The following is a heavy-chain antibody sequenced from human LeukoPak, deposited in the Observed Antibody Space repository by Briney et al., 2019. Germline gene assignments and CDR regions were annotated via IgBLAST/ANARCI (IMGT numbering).Heavy chain of an antibody. Sequence: PGGSLRLSCAASGFTFSTYGMHWVRQAPGKGLEWVAVISYDGSNKYYADSVKGRFTISRDNSKNTLYLQMNSLRAEDTAVYYCAKAYTRGGYSGSYNFDYWGQGTLVTVSS. CDR2: ISYDGSNK. D-gene: IGHD1-26*01. CDR1: GFTFSTYG. V-gene: IGHV3-30*18. J-gene: IGHJ4*02. CDR3: AKAYTRGGYSGSYNFDY.